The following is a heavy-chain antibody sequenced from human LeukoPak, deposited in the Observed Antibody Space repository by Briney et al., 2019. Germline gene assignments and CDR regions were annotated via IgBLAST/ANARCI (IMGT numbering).Heavy chain of an antibody. CDR3: AREARMYYYDSSGQAADAFDI. CDR1: GYTFTSYY. Sequence: ASVKVSCKASGYTFTSYYMRWVRQAPGQGLEWMGIINPSGGSTSYAQKFQGRVTMTRDTSTSTVYMELSSLRSEDTAVYYCAREARMYYYDSSGQAADAFDIWGQGTMVTVSS. V-gene: IGHV1-46*01. D-gene: IGHD3-22*01. CDR2: INPSGGST. J-gene: IGHJ3*02.